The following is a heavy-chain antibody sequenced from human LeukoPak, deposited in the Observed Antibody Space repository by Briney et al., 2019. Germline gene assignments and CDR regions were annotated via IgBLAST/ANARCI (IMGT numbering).Heavy chain of an antibody. J-gene: IGHJ4*02. Sequence: GGPLRLSCAASGFTFSNAWMNWVRQAPGKGLEWVGRIKSKTDGGTTDYAAPVKGRFTLSRDDSKNTLFLQMNSLKIEDTAVYYCTTMAGIVGAKYFDYWGQGILVTVSS. D-gene: IGHD1-26*01. CDR1: GFTFSNAW. CDR2: IKSKTDGGTT. CDR3: TTMAGIVGAKYFDY. V-gene: IGHV3-15*07.